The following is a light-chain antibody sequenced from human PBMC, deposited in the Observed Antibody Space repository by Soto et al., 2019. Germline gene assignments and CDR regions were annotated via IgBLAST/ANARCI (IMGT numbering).Light chain of an antibody. CDR3: LQDYIYPST. J-gene: IGKJ1*01. Sequence: AIQMTQSPSSLSASVGDRVTITCRASQDIRNDLGWFQQKPGQAPKLLINTASTSQSGVSSRFTGSGSGPDFTVTISSLQPEDFATYYCLQDYIYPSTFGQGTQVEIK. CDR1: QDIRND. CDR2: TAS. V-gene: IGKV1-6*01.